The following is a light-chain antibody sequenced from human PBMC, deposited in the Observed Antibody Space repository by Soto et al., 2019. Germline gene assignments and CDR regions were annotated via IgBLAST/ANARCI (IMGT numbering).Light chain of an antibody. CDR3: SSNGSSKI. V-gene: IGLV2-14*01. CDR2: VVH. J-gene: IGLJ1*01. CDR1: SSDVGAHTH. Sequence: QSALPPPASVSGSPGQSITISCTGTSSDVGAHTHVSWYQPHPGKAPKLIISVVHNRPSGVSDRYSGSKSGHTASLILSGLQTEDEADYYCSSNGSSKIFGTVTKLAV.